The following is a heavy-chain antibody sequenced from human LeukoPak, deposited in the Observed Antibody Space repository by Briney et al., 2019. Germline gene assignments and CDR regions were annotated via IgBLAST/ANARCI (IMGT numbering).Heavy chain of an antibody. D-gene: IGHD3-22*01. Sequence: ASVKVSCKASGYTFTSYGISWVRQAPGQGLESMGWISAYNGNTNYAQKLQGRVTMTTDTSTSTAYMELRSLRSDDTAVYYCARGVPDYYDSSGYDDAFDIWGQGTMVTVSS. CDR3: ARGVPDYYDSSGYDDAFDI. V-gene: IGHV1-18*01. CDR2: ISAYNGNT. J-gene: IGHJ3*02. CDR1: GYTFTSYG.